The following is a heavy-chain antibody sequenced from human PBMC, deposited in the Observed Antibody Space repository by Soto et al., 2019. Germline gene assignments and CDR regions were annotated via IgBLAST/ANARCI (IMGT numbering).Heavy chain of an antibody. D-gene: IGHD3-10*01. J-gene: IGHJ6*02. V-gene: IGHV3-49*03. CDR2: IRSKTHGGAT. Sequence: PGGSLRLSCRASGFTFGDYALNWLRQAPGKGLEWVGLIRSKTHGGATEYGASVRGRFTISRDDSQSIASLQMNDLKIEDTGVYYCSRSPRGRDYYFYGLDVWGQGTTVTVSS. CDR1: GFTFGDYA. CDR3: SRSPRGRDYYFYGLDV.